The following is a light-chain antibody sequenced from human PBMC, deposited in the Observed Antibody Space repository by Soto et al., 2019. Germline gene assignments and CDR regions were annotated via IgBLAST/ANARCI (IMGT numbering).Light chain of an antibody. CDR3: QQRSNWPQT. CDR1: QRVSSSY. J-gene: IGKJ1*01. V-gene: IGKV3D-20*02. Sequence: EIVMTQSPATLSLSPGERATLSCRSSQRVSSSYLAWYQQKPGQAPRLLIYGSSSRATGIAARFRGSGSGTDFTLTISGLEPEDFAVYYCQQRSNWPQTFRQGTKVDIK. CDR2: GSS.